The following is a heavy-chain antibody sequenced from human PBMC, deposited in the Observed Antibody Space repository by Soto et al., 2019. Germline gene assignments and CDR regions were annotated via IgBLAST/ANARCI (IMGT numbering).Heavy chain of an antibody. CDR3: TTEYNSRHDLNH. D-gene: IGHD6-6*01. V-gene: IGHV3-21*01. CDR2: ISATGTYT. J-gene: IGHJ5*02. CDR1: GFTFSTCS. Sequence: EVQLVESGGGLVEPGGSLRLSCATSGFTFSTCSMNWVRQAPGKGLEWVSSISATGTYTFYADSLKGRFTISRDNARNSLFLQMNSLRVEDTALYYCTTEYNSRHDLNHWGQGALVTVSS.